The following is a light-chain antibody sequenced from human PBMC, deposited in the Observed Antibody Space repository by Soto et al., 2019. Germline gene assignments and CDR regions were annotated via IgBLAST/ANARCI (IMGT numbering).Light chain of an antibody. CDR1: SSDVGSYNL. CDR2: EGI. Sequence: QSALTQPASVSGSPGQSITISCTGTSSDVGSYNLVSWYQQHPGKAPKLMIYEGIKRPSGVSSRFSGSKSGNTASLTISGLQAEDDADDYYCSYTSGSSHYVFGTGTKLTVL. CDR3: CSYTSGSSHYV. V-gene: IGLV2-14*02. J-gene: IGLJ1*01.